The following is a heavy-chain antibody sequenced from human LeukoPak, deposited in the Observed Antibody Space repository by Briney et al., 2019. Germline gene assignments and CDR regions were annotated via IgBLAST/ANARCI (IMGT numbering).Heavy chain of an antibody. V-gene: IGHV3-23*01. CDR1: GFAFSNFA. J-gene: IGHJ3*02. CDR3: SRVSAGTSDGRNTFDI. CDR2: MSGSGYFT. Sequence: HTGGSLRLSCAASGFAFSNFAMSWVRQAPGKGLEWVSAMSGSGYFTYYVESVKGRFTISRDNSKNTLYLQMNSLRADDTAVYYCSRVSAGTSDGRNTFDIWGQGTMVTVSS. D-gene: IGHD1-14*01.